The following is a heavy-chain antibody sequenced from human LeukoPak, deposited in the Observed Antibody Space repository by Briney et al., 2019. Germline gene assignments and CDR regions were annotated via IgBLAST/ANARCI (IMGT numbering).Heavy chain of an antibody. CDR3: ARRSSGWDAFDI. CDR2: IIPILGIA. Sequence: ASVKVSCKASGGTFSSYVISWVRQAPGHGLEWMGRIIPILGIANYAQKFQGRVTITADKSTSTAYMELSSLRSEDTAVYYCARRSSGWDAFDIWGQGTMVTVSS. D-gene: IGHD6-19*01. V-gene: IGHV1-69*04. CDR1: GGTFSSYV. J-gene: IGHJ3*02.